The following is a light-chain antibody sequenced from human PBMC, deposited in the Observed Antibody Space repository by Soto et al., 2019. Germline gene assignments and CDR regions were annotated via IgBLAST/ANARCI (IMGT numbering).Light chain of an antibody. J-gene: IGKJ2*01. CDR1: QSVSNF. CDR3: QKSGT. CDR2: DAA. V-gene: IGKV3-11*01. Sequence: EIVLTQSPVTLSVSPGERATLSCRASQSVSNFLAWYQQKPGQAPRLLIYDAAHRATGIPARFSGSGSGTDFTLTISSLEPEDSAVYYCQKSGTFGQGTKLEIK.